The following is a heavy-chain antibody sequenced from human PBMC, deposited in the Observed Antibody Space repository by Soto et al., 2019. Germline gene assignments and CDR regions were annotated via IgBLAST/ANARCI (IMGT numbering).Heavy chain of an antibody. J-gene: IGHJ6*03. CDR1: GFTVSSNY. CDR2: IYSGGST. CDR3: ARGRENYYYYYMDV. Sequence: EVQLVESGGGLVQPGGSLRLSCAASGFTVSSNYMSWVRQAPGKGLEWVSVIYSGGSTYYADSVKGRFTISRDNSKNTLYLQMYSLRAEDTAVYYCARGRENYYYYYMDVWGKGTTVTVSS. V-gene: IGHV3-66*01.